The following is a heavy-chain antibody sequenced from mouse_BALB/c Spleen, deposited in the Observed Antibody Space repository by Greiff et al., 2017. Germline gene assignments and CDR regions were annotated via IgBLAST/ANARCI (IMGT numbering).Heavy chain of an antibody. CDR3: APIYYGNYARYFDV. CDR2: INPSTGYT. Sequence: QVHVKQSGAELAKPGASVKMSCKASGYTFTSYWMHWVKQRPGQGLEWIGYINPSTGYTEYNQKFKDKATLTADKSSSTAYMQLSSLTSEDSAVYYCAPIYYGNYARYFDVWGAGTTVTVSS. CDR1: GYTFTSYW. J-gene: IGHJ1*01. V-gene: IGHV1-7*01. D-gene: IGHD2-1*01.